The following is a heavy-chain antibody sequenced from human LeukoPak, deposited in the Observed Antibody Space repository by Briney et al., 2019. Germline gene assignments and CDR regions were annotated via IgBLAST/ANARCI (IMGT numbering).Heavy chain of an antibody. CDR3: ATERVAYQLPSDAFDI. CDR2: FDPEDGET. D-gene: IGHD2-2*01. CDR1: GYTPTELS. J-gene: IGHJ3*02. Sequence: GASVKVSCKVSGYTPTELSMHWVRQAPGKGLEWMGGFDPEDGETIYAQKFQGRVTMTEDTSTDTAYMELSSLRSEDTAVYYCATERVAYQLPSDAFDIWGQGTMVTVSS. V-gene: IGHV1-24*01.